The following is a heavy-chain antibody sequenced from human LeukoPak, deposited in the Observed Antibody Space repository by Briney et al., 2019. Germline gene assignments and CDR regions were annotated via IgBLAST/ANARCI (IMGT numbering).Heavy chain of an antibody. CDR3: ARHLPYDFWSGRGDQYYMDV. V-gene: IGHV4-59*08. CDR2: IYYSGST. CDR1: GGSISSYY. J-gene: IGHJ6*03. Sequence: PSETLSLTCTVSGGSISSYYWSWIRQPPGKGLDWIGYIYYSGSTNYNPSLKSRVTISVDTSKNQFSLKLSSVTAADTAVYYCARHLPYDFWSGRGDQYYMDVWGKGATVTVSS. D-gene: IGHD3-3*01.